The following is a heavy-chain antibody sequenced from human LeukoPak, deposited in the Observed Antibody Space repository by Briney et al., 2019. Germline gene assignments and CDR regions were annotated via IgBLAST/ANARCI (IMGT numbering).Heavy chain of an antibody. Sequence: PSETLSLTCAVYGVSFSGYYWSWIRQPPGKGLEWIGEINHSGSTNYNPSLKSRVTISVDTSKNQFSLKLSSVTAADTAVYYCARVPRAYYDSSGYYSDYWGQGTLVTVSS. V-gene: IGHV4-34*01. CDR1: GVSFSGYY. D-gene: IGHD3-22*01. CDR3: ARVPRAYYDSSGYYSDY. J-gene: IGHJ4*02. CDR2: INHSGST.